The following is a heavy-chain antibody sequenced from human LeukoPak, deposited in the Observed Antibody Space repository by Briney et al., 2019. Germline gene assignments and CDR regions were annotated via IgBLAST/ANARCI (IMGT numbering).Heavy chain of an antibody. D-gene: IGHD3-16*01. CDR1: GFTFSSYG. CDR2: IRYDGSNK. J-gene: IGHJ3*02. CDR3: AKDYLGGCWFPRGVVFDI. Sequence: GGSLRLSCAASGFTFSSYGMHWVRQAPGKGLERVAFIRYDGSNKYYADSVKGRFTISRDNSKNTLYLQMNSLRAEDTAVYYYAKDYLGGCWFPRGVVFDIWGQGTMVTVSS. V-gene: IGHV3-30*02.